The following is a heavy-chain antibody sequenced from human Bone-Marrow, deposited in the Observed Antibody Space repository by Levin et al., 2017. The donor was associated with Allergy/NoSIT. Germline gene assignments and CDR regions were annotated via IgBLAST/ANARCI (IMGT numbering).Heavy chain of an antibody. CDR3: ATDPRSYYDVWSGYSNDAFDI. D-gene: IGHD3-3*01. V-gene: IGHV3-21*01. CDR1: GFTFSSYS. CDR2: ISSSSSYI. Sequence: GESLKISCAASGFTFSSYSMNWVRQAPGKGLEWVSSISSSSSYIYYADSVKGRFTISRDNAKNSLYLQMNSLRAEDTAVYYCATDPRSYYDVWSGYSNDAFDIWGQGTMVTVSS. J-gene: IGHJ3*02.